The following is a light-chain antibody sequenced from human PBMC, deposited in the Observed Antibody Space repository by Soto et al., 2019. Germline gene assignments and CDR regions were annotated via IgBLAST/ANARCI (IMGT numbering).Light chain of an antibody. Sequence: EIHISHSPATLAVSPGDRATLACRASQTISSYLAWYQQKPGKAPKLLIYSASTLESGIPSRFSGSGSGTEFTLTISSLQPEDFATYYCQHYNSYSDAFGQGTKVDI. V-gene: IGKV1-5*03. J-gene: IGKJ1*01. CDR2: SAS. CDR1: QTISSY. CDR3: QHYNSYSDA.